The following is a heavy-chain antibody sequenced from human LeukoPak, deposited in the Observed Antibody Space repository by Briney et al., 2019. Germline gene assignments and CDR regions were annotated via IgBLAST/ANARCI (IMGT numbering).Heavy chain of an antibody. V-gene: IGHV3-23*01. CDR3: AKGIVTYYYDSSGHYYGLDY. Sequence: GGSLRLSCAASGFTFSSYAMSWVRQAPGKGVEWVSAISGSGGSTYYADSVKGRFTISRDNSKNTLYLQMNSLRAEDTAVYYCAKGIVTYYYDSSGHYYGLDYWGQGTLVTVSS. CDR1: GFTFSSYA. D-gene: IGHD3-22*01. J-gene: IGHJ4*02. CDR2: ISGSGGST.